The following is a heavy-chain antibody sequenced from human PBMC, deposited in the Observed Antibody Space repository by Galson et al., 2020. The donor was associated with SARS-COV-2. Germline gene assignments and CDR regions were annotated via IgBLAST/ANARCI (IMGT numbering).Heavy chain of an antibody. V-gene: IGHV3-64*01. CDR2: IYSNGIGT. J-gene: IGHJ6*02. Sequence: GGSLRLSCVASGFTFKIHAMHWVRQAPGKGLESVSAIYSNGIGTYYANSVKGRFTISKDNSKNTVYLQMDSLRPEDTAVYYCARGNSESHYYFGMGVWGRGTTVTVS. D-gene: IGHD1-1*01. CDR1: GFTFKIHA. CDR3: ARGNSESHYYFGMGV.